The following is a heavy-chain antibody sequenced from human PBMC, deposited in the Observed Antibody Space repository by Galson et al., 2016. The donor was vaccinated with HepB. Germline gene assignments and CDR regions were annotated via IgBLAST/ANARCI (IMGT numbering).Heavy chain of an antibody. D-gene: IGHD2-2*01. CDR1: GFTFSNYG. CDR3: ATDEVGALDY. J-gene: IGHJ4*02. Sequence: SLRLSCAASGFTFSNYGMHWVRQAPGRGLEWVAVISYDELDRHYGDSVKGRFIISRDNSKNTVDLQMNSLRAEDTAVYFCATDEVGALDYWGQGALVTVSS. CDR2: ISYDELDR. V-gene: IGHV3-30*03.